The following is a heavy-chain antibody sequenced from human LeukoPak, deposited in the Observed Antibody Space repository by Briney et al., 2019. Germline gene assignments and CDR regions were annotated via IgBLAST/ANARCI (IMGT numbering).Heavy chain of an antibody. CDR2: ISAYNGNT. D-gene: IGHD4-17*01. CDR1: GYTFTSYG. V-gene: IGHV1-18*04. CDR3: AIPMTTVTTGAFDI. Sequence: ASVKVSCKASGYTFTSYGISWVRQAPGQGLEWMGWISAYNGNTNYAQKLQGRVTMTTDTSTSTAYMELRSLRSDDTAVYYCAIPMTTVTTGAFDIWGQGTMFTVSS. J-gene: IGHJ3*02.